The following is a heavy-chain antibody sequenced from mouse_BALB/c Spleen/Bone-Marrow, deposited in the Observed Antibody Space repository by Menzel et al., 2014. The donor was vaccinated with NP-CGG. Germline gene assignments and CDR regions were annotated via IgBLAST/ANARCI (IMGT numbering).Heavy chain of an antibody. CDR2: IWPGGST. CDR1: GFSLSSYG. V-gene: IGHV2-9*02. CDR3: ARPYYYGSYYAMDY. Sequence: VKLVESGPGLVAPSQSLSITCTVSGFSLSSYGVHWVRQPPGKGLEWLGVIWPGGSTNYNSALMSRLSISKDNSKSQVFLKMNSLQTDDTAMYYCARPYYYGSYYAMDYWGQGTSVTVSS. D-gene: IGHD1-1*01. J-gene: IGHJ4*01.